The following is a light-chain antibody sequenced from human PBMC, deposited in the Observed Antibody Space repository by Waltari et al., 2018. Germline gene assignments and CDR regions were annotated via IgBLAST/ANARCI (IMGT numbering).Light chain of an antibody. Sequence: QSVLTQPPSASGTPGQRVTISCSGSSSNLGSHYVYWFQQPPGTAPKPHLHKNKQRPPGVPDRFSGSKSGTSASLAISGLRSEDEADYYCASWDDSLSGWVFGGGTKLTLL. V-gene: IGLV1-47*01. J-gene: IGLJ3*02. CDR2: KNK. CDR1: SSNLGSHY. CDR3: ASWDDSLSGWV.